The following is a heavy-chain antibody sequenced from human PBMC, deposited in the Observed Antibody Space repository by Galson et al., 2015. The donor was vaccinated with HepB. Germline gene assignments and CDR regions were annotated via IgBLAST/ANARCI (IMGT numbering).Heavy chain of an antibody. CDR2: IIPIFGTA. Sequence: SVKVSCKASGGTFSSYAISWVRQAPGQGLEWMGGIIPIFGTANYAQKFQGRVTITADESTSTAYMELSSLRSEDTAVYYCARELYYDSSGYYVLGGGMDVWGQGTTVTVSS. CDR3: ARELYYDSSGYYVLGGGMDV. D-gene: IGHD3-22*01. CDR1: GGTFSSYA. V-gene: IGHV1-69*13. J-gene: IGHJ6*02.